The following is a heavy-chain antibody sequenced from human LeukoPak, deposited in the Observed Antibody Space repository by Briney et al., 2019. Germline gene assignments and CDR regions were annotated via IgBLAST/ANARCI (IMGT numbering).Heavy chain of an antibody. CDR1: GYTFTSYY. CDR3: ARDQNPYYYDSSGYGDCSN. J-gene: IGHJ4*02. CDR2: INPSGGST. Sequence: GASVKVSCKASGYTFTSYYMHWVRQAPGQGLEWMGIINPSGGSTSYAQKFQGRVTMTRDTSTSTVYMELSSLRSEDTAVYYCARDQNPYYYDSSGYGDCSNWGQGTLVTVSS. D-gene: IGHD3-22*01. V-gene: IGHV1-46*01.